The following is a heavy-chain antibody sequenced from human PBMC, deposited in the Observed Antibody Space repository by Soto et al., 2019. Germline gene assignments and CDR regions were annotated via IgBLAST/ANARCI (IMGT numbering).Heavy chain of an antibody. CDR1: GGSFSGYY. D-gene: IGHD2-15*01. CDR3: ASRVRGYCSGGSCYGNWFDP. CDR2: INHSGST. J-gene: IGHJ5*02. Sequence: SETLSLTCAVDGGSFSGYYWSWIRQPTGKGLEWIGEINHSGSTNYNPSLKSRVTISVDTSKNQFSLKLSSVTAADTAVYYCASRVRGYCSGGSCYGNWFDPWGQGTLVTVSS. V-gene: IGHV4-34*01.